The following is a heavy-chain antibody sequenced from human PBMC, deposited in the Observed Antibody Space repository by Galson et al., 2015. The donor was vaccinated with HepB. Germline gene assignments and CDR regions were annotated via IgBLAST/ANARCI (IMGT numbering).Heavy chain of an antibody. CDR2: ISWNSGSI. V-gene: IGHV3-9*01. Sequence: SLRLSCAASGFTFDDYAMHWVRQAPGKGLEWVSGISWNSGSIGYADSVKGRFTISRDNAKNSLYLQMNSLRAEDTALYYCAKDSRGDIHYMDVWGKGTTVTVSS. CDR1: GFTFDDYA. J-gene: IGHJ6*03. CDR3: AKDSRGDIHYMDV. D-gene: IGHD2-15*01.